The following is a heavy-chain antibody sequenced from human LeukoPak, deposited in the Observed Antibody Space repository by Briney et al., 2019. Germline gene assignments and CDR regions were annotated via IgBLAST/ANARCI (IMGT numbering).Heavy chain of an antibody. D-gene: IGHD2-2*01. J-gene: IGHJ4*02. CDR2: NTSAGNT. CDR3: AKGGGPYHLPTDY. CDR1: GFTFSSYA. Sequence: PGGSLRLSCAASGFTFSSYAMNWVRQAPGKGLEWVSANTSAGNTYYADSVKGRFTISRDSSKNTLYLQMNSLRSEDTAVYYCAKGGGPYHLPTDYWGQGTLVTVSS. V-gene: IGHV3-23*01.